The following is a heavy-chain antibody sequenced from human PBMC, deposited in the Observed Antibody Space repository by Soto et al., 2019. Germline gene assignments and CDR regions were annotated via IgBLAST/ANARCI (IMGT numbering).Heavy chain of an antibody. V-gene: IGHV5-10-1*01. Sequence: PGESLKISCKGSGYSFTSYWISWVRQMPGKGLEWMGRIDPSDSYTNYSPSFQGHVTISADKSISTAYLQWSSLKASDTAMYYCATTLQLVDYYYYYGMGVWGQGTTVT. CDR3: ATTLQLVDYYYYYGMGV. CDR2: IDPSDSYT. CDR1: GYSFTSYW. J-gene: IGHJ6*02. D-gene: IGHD6-6*01.